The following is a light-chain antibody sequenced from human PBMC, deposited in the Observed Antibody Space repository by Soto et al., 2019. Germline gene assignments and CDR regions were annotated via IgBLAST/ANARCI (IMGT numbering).Light chain of an antibody. J-gene: IGKJ2*01. CDR1: QDISRW. V-gene: IGKV1-12*01. Sequence: DIQVTQSPSSVSASVGDRVTITCRASQDISRWLAWYQQKPGKAPKLLIYAASSLQSGVPSRFSGSGSGTDFTLTISNLQPEDSATYYCQQANSFPHTFGQGTKLEIK. CDR2: AAS. CDR3: QQANSFPHT.